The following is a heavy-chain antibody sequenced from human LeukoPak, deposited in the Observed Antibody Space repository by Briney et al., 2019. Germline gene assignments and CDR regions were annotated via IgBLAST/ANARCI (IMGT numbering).Heavy chain of an antibody. CDR1: GFTFSSYA. Sequence: VGSLRLSCAASGFTFSSYAMSWVRQAPGKGLEWGSAISGSGTNTYYADSVKGRFTISRDNSRNTLYLQMNSLRAEDTAVYYCAKDLSDRRVGNTAPYHFEYWGQGTLVTVSS. D-gene: IGHD1/OR15-1a*01. CDR3: AKDLSDRRVGNTAPYHFEY. V-gene: IGHV3-23*01. J-gene: IGHJ4*02. CDR2: ISGSGTNT.